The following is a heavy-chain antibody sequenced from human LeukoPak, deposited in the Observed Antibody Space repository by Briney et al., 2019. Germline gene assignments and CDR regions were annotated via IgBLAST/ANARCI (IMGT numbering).Heavy chain of an antibody. CDR1: GGTFSIYA. D-gene: IGHD6-13*01. CDR3: ARDLSAAGYYMDV. Sequence: SVKVSFTASGGTFSIYAISWVRQAPGQGLEWMGGIIPIFGTANYAQKFQGRVTITADESTSTAYMELSSLRSEDTAVYYCARDLSAAGYYMDVWGKGTTVTVSS. CDR2: IIPIFGTA. J-gene: IGHJ6*03. V-gene: IGHV1-69*13.